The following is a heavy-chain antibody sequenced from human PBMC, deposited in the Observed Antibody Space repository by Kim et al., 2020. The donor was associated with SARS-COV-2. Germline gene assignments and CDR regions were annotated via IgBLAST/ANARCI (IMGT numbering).Heavy chain of an antibody. V-gene: IGHV1-69*13. CDR1: GGTFSSYA. J-gene: IGHJ6*02. CDR3: ASLPTTVTLPYGMDV. D-gene: IGHD4-17*01. Sequence: SVKVSCKASGGTFSSYAISWVRQAPGQGLEWMGGIIPIFGTANYAQKFQGRVTITADESTSTAYMELSSLRSEDTAVYYCASLPTTVTLPYGMDVWGQGTTVTVSS. CDR2: IIPIFGTA.